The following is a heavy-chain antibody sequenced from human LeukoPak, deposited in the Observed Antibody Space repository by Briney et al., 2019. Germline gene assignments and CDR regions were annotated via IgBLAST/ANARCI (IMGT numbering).Heavy chain of an antibody. CDR3: GRRPAVDGPIDN. CDR2: IYSSGTT. D-gene: IGHD3/OR15-3a*01. Sequence: SETLSLTCVVSGGSVHRSFWTWVRHPPGKGLEWIGRIYSSGTTDYSPSLKSRLTIAIDTSKNQFSLRLASVTAADTAVYYCGRRPAVDGPIDNWGQGILVAVSS. J-gene: IGHJ4*02. CDR1: GGSVHRSF. V-gene: IGHV4-59*02.